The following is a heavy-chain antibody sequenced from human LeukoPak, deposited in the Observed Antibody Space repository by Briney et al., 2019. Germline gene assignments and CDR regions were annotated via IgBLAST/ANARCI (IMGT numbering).Heavy chain of an antibody. J-gene: IGHJ4*02. CDR2: IYYSGST. V-gene: IGHV4-59*11. Sequence: PSETLSLTCTVSGGSISSHYWSWIRQPPAPGLELIVYIYYSGSTNYNPSLKSRVTISVDTSKKQFSLKLSSVTAADTAVYYCARGLWNILTGYYIDYWGQGTLVTVSS. CDR3: ARGLWNILTGYYIDY. CDR1: GGSISSHY. D-gene: IGHD3-9*01.